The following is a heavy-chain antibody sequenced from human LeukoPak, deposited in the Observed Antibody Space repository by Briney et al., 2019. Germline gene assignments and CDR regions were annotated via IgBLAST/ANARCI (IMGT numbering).Heavy chain of an antibody. Sequence: SVKVSCKASGGTFSSYAISWVRQAPGQGLEWMGRIIPIFGTANYAQKFQGRVTITTDESTSTAYMELSSLGSEDTAVYYCARGRGSGSPYDYWGQGTLVTVSS. CDR3: ARGRGSGSPYDY. J-gene: IGHJ4*02. D-gene: IGHD3-10*01. CDR2: IIPIFGTA. CDR1: GGTFSSYA. V-gene: IGHV1-69*05.